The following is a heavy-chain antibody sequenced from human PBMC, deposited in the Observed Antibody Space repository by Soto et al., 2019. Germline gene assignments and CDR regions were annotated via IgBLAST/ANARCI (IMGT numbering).Heavy chain of an antibody. CDR1: GFTFNSYG. CDR3: ARLVGAAAGRFDP. D-gene: IGHD6-13*01. J-gene: IGHJ5*02. V-gene: IGHV3-33*01. CDR2: IWFDGSDK. Sequence: QEQLVESGGGVVQPGTSLRLSCVASGFTFNSYGMHWVRQAPGKGLEWVAAIWFDGSDKYYADSVKGRFTISRDNSKNTLYLQMNSLRAEDTGVYCCARLVGAAAGRFDPWGQGTLVIVSS.